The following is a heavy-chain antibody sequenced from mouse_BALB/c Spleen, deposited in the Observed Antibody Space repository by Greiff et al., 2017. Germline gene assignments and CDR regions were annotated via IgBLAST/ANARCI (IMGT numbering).Heavy chain of an antibody. CDR3: ATYDYDGPSLAMDY. CDR2: ISYDGSN. V-gene: IGHV3-6*02. CDR1: GYSITSGYY. D-gene: IGHD2-4*01. J-gene: IGHJ4*01. Sequence: VQLQQSGPGLVKPSQSLSLTCSVTGYSITSGYYWNWIRQFPGNKLEWMGYISYDGSNNYNPSLKNRISITRDTSKNQFFLKLNSVTTEDTATYYCATYDYDGPSLAMDYWGQGTSVTVSS.